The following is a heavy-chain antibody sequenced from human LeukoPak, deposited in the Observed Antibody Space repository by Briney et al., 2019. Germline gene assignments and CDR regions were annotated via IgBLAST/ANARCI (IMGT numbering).Heavy chain of an antibody. V-gene: IGHV3-66*01. D-gene: IGHD3-10*01. CDR2: IYSGDNT. CDR1: GFTVSSNY. CDR3: ARTRYYGSGSYRYYYGMDV. J-gene: IGHJ6*02. Sequence: GGSLRLSCAASGFTVSSNYMSWVRQAPGKGLEWVSVIYSGDNTQYADSVKGRFTISRDNPKNTLSLQMNSLRAEDTAVYYCARTRYYGSGSYRYYYGMDVWGQGTTVTVSS.